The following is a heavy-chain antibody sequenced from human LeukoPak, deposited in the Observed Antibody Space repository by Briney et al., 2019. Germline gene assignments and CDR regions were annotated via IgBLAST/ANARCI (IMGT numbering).Heavy chain of an antibody. V-gene: IGHV4-39*01. CDR3: ACTLGFCRSGASCYVPFDP. D-gene: IGHD2-15*01. J-gene: IGHJ5*02. CDR1: GGSISSGSHY. Sequence: SETLSLTCTVSGGSISSGSHYWGWIRQPPGRGLEWIGNIYYSGNTYYNPSLKSRVTMSVDTSKNQFSLQLSSVTAADTAVYYCACTLGFCRSGASCYVPFDPWGQGTQVTVSS. CDR2: IYYSGNT.